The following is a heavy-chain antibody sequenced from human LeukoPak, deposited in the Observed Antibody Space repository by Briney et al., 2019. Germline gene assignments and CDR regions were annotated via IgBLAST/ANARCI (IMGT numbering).Heavy chain of an antibody. CDR2: ITGGAGNS. J-gene: IGHJ4*02. V-gene: IGHV3-23*01. Sequence: GGSLRLSCAASGFTFSSYAMSWVRQAPGQGLEWVSAITGGAGNSHYADSVKGRFTISRDNSKNMLYLQMNSLRVEDTAIYYCAKEYKTSSTDYWGQGTLVTVSS. CDR1: GFTFSSYA. CDR3: AKEYKTSSTDY. D-gene: IGHD6-6*01.